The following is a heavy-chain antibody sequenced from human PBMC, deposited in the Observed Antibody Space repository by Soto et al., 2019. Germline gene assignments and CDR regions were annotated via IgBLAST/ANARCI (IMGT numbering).Heavy chain of an antibody. D-gene: IGHD5-12*01. J-gene: IGHJ6*02. V-gene: IGHV1-69*01. CDR3: ARDRDSSGYSGYDPSGMDV. Sequence: QVQLVQSGAEVKKPGSSVKVSCKASGGTFSSYAISWVRQAPGQGLEWRGGIIPIFGTANYAQKFQGRVTITADESTSTAYMELSSLRSEDTAVYYCARDRDSSGYSGYDPSGMDVWGQGTTVTVSS. CDR2: IIPIFGTA. CDR1: GGTFSSYA.